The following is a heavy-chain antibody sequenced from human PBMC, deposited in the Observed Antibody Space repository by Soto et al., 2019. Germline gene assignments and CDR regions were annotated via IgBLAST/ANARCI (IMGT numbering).Heavy chain of an antibody. Sequence: SETLSLTCAVSGYSISSSNWWGWIRQPPGKGLEWIGYIYYSGTTYYNPSLKSRVTMSVDTSKNQFSLKLSSVTAADTAMYYCARHRSGYESDFHYWGQGALVTVSS. J-gene: IGHJ4*02. CDR1: GYSISSSNW. CDR2: IYYSGTT. V-gene: IGHV4-28*01. D-gene: IGHD5-12*01. CDR3: ARHRSGYESDFHY.